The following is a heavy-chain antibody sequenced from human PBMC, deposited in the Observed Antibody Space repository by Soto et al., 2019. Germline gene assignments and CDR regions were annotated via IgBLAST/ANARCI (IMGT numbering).Heavy chain of an antibody. Sequence: SLKVSCKASGFTFTSSAMQWVRRARGERLEWIGWIGVGNGNTNYAQKLQDRVTITTDTSTSTAYMELRGLRSDDTAIYYCARVRQLVGYCYYYMDVWGKGTTVTVSS. J-gene: IGHJ6*03. D-gene: IGHD6-6*01. CDR1: GFTFTSSA. V-gene: IGHV1-58*02. CDR2: IGVGNGNT. CDR3: ARVRQLVGYCYYYMDV.